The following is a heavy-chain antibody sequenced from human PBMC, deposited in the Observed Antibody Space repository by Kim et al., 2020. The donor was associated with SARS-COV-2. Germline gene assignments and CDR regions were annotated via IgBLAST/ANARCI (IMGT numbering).Heavy chain of an antibody. CDR2: ISYDGSNK. Sequence: GGSLRLSCAASGFTFSSYAMHWVRQAPGKGLEWVAVISYDGSNKYYVDSVKGRFTISRDNSKNTLYLQMNSLRAEDTAVYYCARVGSTPLTSIDSWGQGTLVTVSS. CDR3: ARVGSTPLTSIDS. D-gene: IGHD1-26*01. J-gene: IGHJ4*02. CDR1: GFTFSSYA. V-gene: IGHV3-30*04.